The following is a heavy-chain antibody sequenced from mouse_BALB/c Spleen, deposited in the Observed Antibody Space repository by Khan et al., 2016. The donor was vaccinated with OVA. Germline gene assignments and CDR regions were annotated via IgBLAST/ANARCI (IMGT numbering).Heavy chain of an antibody. V-gene: IGHV1S137*01. Sequence: VQLQQSGAELVRPGVSVKISCKGSGYTFTDFTVHWVKQSHVKSLEWIGVISSYYGDATYNQNFKDKATLTVDKSSNTAYMELARLTSEDSAIYYCARGGGGDRFAYWGQGTLVTVSA. CDR1: GYTFTDFT. CDR2: ISSYYGDA. CDR3: ARGGGGDRFAY. J-gene: IGHJ3*01.